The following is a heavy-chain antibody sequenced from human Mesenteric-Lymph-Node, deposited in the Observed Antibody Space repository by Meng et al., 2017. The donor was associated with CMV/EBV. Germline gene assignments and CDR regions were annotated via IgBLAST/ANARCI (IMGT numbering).Heavy chain of an antibody. CDR2: ISSSSSYI. V-gene: IGHV3-21*01. Sequence: GESLKISCAASGFTFSSYSMNWVRQAPGKGLEWVSSISSSSSYIYYADSVKGRFTISRDNAKNSLYLQMNSLRAEDTAVYYCARGSDYYDSSGSWGDFGYWGQGTLVTVSS. CDR3: ARGSDYYDSSGSWGDFGY. CDR1: GFTFSSYS. J-gene: IGHJ4*02. D-gene: IGHD3-22*01.